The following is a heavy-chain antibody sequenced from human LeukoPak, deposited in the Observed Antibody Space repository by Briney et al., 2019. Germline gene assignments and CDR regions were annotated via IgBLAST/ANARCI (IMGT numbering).Heavy chain of an antibody. CDR1: GFTFRSYR. CDR2: IKEDGSEK. J-gene: IGHJ4*02. Sequence: GGSLRLSCAASGFTFRSYRMNWVRQAPGKGLEWVASIKEDGSEKNYVDSVKGRFTISRDNAKNSLYLQMNSLRDEDTAVYYCTRGGGAYWGQGILVTVSS. V-gene: IGHV3-7*04. D-gene: IGHD3-16*01. CDR3: TRGGGAY.